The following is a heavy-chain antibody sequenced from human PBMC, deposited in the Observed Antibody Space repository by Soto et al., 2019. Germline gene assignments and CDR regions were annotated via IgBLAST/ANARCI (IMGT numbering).Heavy chain of an antibody. CDR2: ILPVLGNT. CDR1: GGTFGRYT. Sequence: QVQLVQSGPQVKKPGSSVKVSCTASGGTFGRYTISWVRQATGQGLEWMGGILPVLGNTNVAQRFQDRLTFTADKSTSRAYLERSRLRPEDTAVYYCARGSVGLTGTNAPFDHWGQGILVTVSS. V-gene: IGHV1-69*04. D-gene: IGHD3-9*01. J-gene: IGHJ4*02. CDR3: ARGSVGLTGTNAPFDH.